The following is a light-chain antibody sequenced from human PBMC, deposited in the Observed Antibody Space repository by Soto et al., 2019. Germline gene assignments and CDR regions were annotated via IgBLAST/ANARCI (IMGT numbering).Light chain of an antibody. CDR3: QQRATWPPFT. V-gene: IGKV3-11*01. CDR1: QNVRTY. CDR2: DAS. J-gene: IGKJ3*01. Sequence: EIVLTQSPATLSLSPGDRATLSCRASQNVRTYLGWYQQKPGQAPRLLIYDASNRATGIPARFSGSGSGTDFTLTISSLEPEDFAVDYCQQRATWPPFTFGPGTKVDLK.